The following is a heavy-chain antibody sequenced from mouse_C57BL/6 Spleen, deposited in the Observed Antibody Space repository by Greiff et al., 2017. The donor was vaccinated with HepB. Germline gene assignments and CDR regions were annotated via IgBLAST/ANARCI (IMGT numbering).Heavy chain of an antibody. D-gene: IGHD1-1*01. CDR1: GYAFSSSW. CDR2: IYPGDGDT. CDR3: DYGSSDWYFDV. V-gene: IGHV1-82*01. Sequence: QVQLQQSGPELVKPGASVKISCKASGYAFSSSWMNWVKQRPGKGLEWIGRIYPGDGDTNYNGKFKGKATLTADKSSSTAYMQLSSLTSEDSAVYFCDYGSSDWYFDVWGTGTTVTVSS. J-gene: IGHJ1*03.